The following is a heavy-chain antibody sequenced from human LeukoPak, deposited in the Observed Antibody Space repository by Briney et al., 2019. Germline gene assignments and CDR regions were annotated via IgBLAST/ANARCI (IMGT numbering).Heavy chain of an antibody. J-gene: IGHJ4*02. CDR3: ARGAGFAEPLPEY. CDR1: GYTFTSYA. Sequence: ASVKVSCKASGYTFTSYAIRWVRQAPGQRLEWMGWINAGHGNTKYSQNFQGRVTITRDTSASTAYMELSSLRSEDTAVYYCARGAGFAEPLPEYWGQGTLLTVSS. V-gene: IGHV1-3*01. CDR2: INAGHGNT. D-gene: IGHD1-14*01.